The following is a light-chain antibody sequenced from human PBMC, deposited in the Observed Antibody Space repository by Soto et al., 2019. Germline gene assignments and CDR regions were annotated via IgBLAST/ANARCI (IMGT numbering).Light chain of an antibody. V-gene: IGKV3-20*01. CDR1: QSVSSSY. CDR3: QQYSHSHRT. CDR2: GAI. J-gene: IGKJ1*01. Sequence: EIVLTQSPVTLSLSLGERATLSCRASQSVSSSYLACYQHKPGYAPRLLIYGAISRATGIPDMFSGSGSGKDFTVTISRLEPEDFAVYYCQQYSHSHRTFGQGTQVEIK.